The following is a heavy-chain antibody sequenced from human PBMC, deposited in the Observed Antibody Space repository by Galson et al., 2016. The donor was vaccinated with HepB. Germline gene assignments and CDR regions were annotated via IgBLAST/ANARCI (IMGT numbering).Heavy chain of an antibody. V-gene: IGHV3-21*06. CDR1: GFTFSTFS. CDR2: ISSTSHFI. D-gene: IGHD6-13*01. J-gene: IGHJ4*02. Sequence: SLRLSCAGSGFTFSTFSMNWVRQAPGKGLEWVSSISSTSHFIYYADSVKGRFTISRDNAKSSVFLQMDSLGAEDTAMYFCAREDSSNSPYFDYWGRGALVTVSS. CDR3: AREDSSNSPYFDY.